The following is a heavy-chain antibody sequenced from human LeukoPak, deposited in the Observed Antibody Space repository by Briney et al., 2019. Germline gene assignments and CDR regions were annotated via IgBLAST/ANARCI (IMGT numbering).Heavy chain of an antibody. J-gene: IGHJ6*03. CDR1: GYTFTDYY. V-gene: IGHV1-69-2*01. CDR2: VDPEDGET. Sequence: ASVKVSCKASGYTFTDYYMHWVQQAPGKGLEWMGLVDPEDGETIYAEKFQGRVTITADTSTDTAYMELSSLRSEDTAVYYCATGLVRRGYYYYYVDVWGKGTTVTVSS. CDR3: ATGLVRRGYYYYYVDV. D-gene: IGHD6-13*01.